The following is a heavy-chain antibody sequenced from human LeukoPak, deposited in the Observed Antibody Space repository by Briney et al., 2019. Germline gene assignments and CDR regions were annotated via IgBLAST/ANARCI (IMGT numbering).Heavy chain of an antibody. CDR1: GHTFTSYG. V-gene: IGHV1-18*04. CDR3: ARVKARAAIVVVPADWFDP. J-gene: IGHJ5*02. CDR2: ISAYNGNT. D-gene: IGHD2-2*01. Sequence: ASVKVSCKASGHTFTSYGISWVRQAPGQGLEWMGWISAYNGNTNYAQKLQGRVTMTTDTSTSTAYMELRSLRSDDTAVYYCARVKARAAIVVVPADWFDPWGQGTLVTVSS.